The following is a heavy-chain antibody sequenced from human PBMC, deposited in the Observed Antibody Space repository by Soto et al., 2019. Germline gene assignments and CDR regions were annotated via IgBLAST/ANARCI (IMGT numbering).Heavy chain of an antibody. V-gene: IGHV3-33*01. CDR1: GFTFSGFV. CDR3: TRAAWFPYLSFY. CDR2: IWYDGSHK. D-gene: IGHD3-10*01. J-gene: IGHJ4*02. Sequence: PGGSLRLSCVTSGFTFSGFVMQWVRQAPGKGLEWVAVIWYDGSHKDYADSVKGRFTISRDNSKNTVYLQMDSLRAEDTALYYCTRAAWFPYLSFYWGQGALVTVSS.